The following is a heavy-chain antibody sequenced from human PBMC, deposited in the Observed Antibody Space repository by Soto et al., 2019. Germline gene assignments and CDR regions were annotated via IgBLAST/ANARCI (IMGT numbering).Heavy chain of an antibody. D-gene: IGHD3-22*01. CDR1: GYTFTSYA. Sequence: ASVKVSCKASGYTFTSYAMHWVRQAPGQRLEWMGWINAGNGNTKYSQKFQGRVTITRDTSASTAYMDLSSLRSEDTAVYYCARTTYYYDSSGVPQFDYWGQGTLVTVSS. V-gene: IGHV1-3*01. CDR3: ARTTYYYDSSGVPQFDY. J-gene: IGHJ4*02. CDR2: INAGNGNT.